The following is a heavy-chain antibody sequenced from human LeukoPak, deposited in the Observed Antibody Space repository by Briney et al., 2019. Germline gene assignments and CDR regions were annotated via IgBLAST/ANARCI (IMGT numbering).Heavy chain of an antibody. CDR1: GFTFSSYG. V-gene: IGHV3-30*18. CDR2: ISYDGSNK. CDR3: AKGRGAFYI. D-gene: IGHD3-10*01. Sequence: GRSLRLSCVASGFTFSSYGMHWVRQAPGKGLEWVAVISYDGSNKYYAASVKGRFTISRDNSKNTLYLQMYMLRADATAVYYCAKGRGAFYICGQGTMVTVSS. J-gene: IGHJ3*02.